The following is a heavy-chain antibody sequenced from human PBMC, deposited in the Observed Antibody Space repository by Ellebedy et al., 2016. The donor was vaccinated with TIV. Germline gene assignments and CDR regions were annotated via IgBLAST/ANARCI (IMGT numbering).Heavy chain of an antibody. V-gene: IGHV4-31*03. D-gene: IGHD4-17*01. CDR3: ARTSAVTTKAYYFDY. CDR1: GGSISSGGYY. Sequence: SETLSLTCTVSGGSISSGGYYWSWIRQHPGKGLEWIGYIYYSGSTYYNPSLKSRVTISVDTSKNQFSLKLSSVTAADTAVYYCARTSAVTTKAYYFDYWGQGTLVTVSS. CDR2: IYYSGST. J-gene: IGHJ4*02.